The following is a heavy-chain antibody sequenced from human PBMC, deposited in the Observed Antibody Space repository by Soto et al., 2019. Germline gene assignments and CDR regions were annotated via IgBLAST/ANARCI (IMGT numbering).Heavy chain of an antibody. J-gene: IGHJ4*02. CDR1: CGSVSVYY. Sequence: SETLSLTSAVYCGSVSVYYWVLIRQPRGKGREWTGDINHSGSTNYHPSLKSRDTISVDTAEDQFSLKLGTVTAADTAVYYCARVFAAYRLGGYYIDNWGQGTLVNVSS. D-gene: IGHD3-16*01. CDR3: ARVFAAYRLGGYYIDN. V-gene: IGHV4-34*01. CDR2: INHSGST.